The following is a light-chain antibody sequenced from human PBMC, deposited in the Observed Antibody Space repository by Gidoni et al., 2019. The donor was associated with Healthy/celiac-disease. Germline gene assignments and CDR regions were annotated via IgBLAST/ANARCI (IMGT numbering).Light chain of an antibody. CDR1: QSISSY. J-gene: IGKJ1*01. Sequence: DIQMTQSPPSLSASVGDRVTITCRASQSISSYLNWYQQKPGKAPKLLIYAASSLQSEVPSRFSGSGSGTDFTLTISSLQPEDFATYYCQQSYSTPWTFGQGTKVEIK. V-gene: IGKV1-39*01. CDR3: QQSYSTPWT. CDR2: AAS.